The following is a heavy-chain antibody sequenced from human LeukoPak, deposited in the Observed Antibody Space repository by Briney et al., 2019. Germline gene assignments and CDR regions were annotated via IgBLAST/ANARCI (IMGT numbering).Heavy chain of an antibody. D-gene: IGHD1-26*01. CDR1: GFTFSSYA. CDR2: ISPSSTLI. CDR3: ASLASEGELPEVDY. Sequence: PGGSLRLSCAASGFTFSSYAMNWVRQAPGTGLEWVSYISPSSTLIYYADSVKGRFTISRDNAKKSPFLQMNSLRAEDTAVYYCASLASEGELPEVDYWGLGTLVTVSS. J-gene: IGHJ4*02. V-gene: IGHV3-48*01.